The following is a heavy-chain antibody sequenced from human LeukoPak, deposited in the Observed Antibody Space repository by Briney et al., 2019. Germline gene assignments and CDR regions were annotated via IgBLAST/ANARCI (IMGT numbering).Heavy chain of an antibody. V-gene: IGHV4-34*01. J-gene: IGHJ4*02. Sequence: SETLSLTCAVYVGSFSGYYWSWIRQPPGKGLEWIGEISHSGSTNYNPSLKSRVTISVDTSKNQFSLKLSSATAADTAIYYCARGANKPSYDYVWGSYRTGWYFDYWGQGTLVTVSS. CDR3: ARGANKPSYDYVWGSYRTGWYFDY. D-gene: IGHD3-16*02. CDR1: VGSFSGYY. CDR2: ISHSGST.